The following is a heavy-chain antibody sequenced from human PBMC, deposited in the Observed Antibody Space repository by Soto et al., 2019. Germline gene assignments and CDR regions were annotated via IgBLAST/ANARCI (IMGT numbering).Heavy chain of an antibody. CDR3: ARGGVYGTDHYYRCMDV. Sequence: EEQLLASGGGLVQPGGSLTLSCAASGFTFRAYGMSWIRQTPEKGLEWVSSINLFDGRTYYTDYVKGRFTISKDDSKSTVSLQLNSLRVDDTAIYYCARGGVYGTDHYYRCMDVWGQGRPVTVS. CDR1: GFTFRAYG. J-gene: IGHJ6*02. V-gene: IGHV3-23*01. D-gene: IGHD4-17*01. CDR2: INLFDGRT.